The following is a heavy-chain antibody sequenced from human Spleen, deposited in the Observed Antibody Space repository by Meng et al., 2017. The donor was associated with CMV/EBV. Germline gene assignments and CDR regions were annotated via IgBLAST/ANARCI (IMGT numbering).Heavy chain of an antibody. D-gene: IGHD3-10*01. Sequence: CAASGCSFSTYWMQWVRRAPGKGLEWVSRIDFDGSRTTYADSVKGRFTISRDNAKNTLYLQMNSLRAEDTAVYYCAREMVRAYSVDYWGQGTLVTVSS. CDR2: IDFDGSRT. CDR1: GCSFSTYW. V-gene: IGHV3-74*01. J-gene: IGHJ4*02. CDR3: AREMVRAYSVDY.